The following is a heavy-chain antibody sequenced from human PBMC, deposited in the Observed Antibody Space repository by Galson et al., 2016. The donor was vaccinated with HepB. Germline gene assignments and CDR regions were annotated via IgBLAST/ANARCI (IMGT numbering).Heavy chain of an antibody. Sequence: SLRLSCAASGFTFSGSAMHWVRQASGKGLEWVGRIRSKANSYATAYAASVRGRFTISGDDSKNTAYLQMNSLTTEDTAVYYCTSDSSNLLYVMDVWGQGTTVTVSS. CDR2: IRSKANSYAT. D-gene: IGHD6-13*01. CDR3: TSDSSNLLYVMDV. CDR1: GFTFSGSA. V-gene: IGHV3-73*01. J-gene: IGHJ6*02.